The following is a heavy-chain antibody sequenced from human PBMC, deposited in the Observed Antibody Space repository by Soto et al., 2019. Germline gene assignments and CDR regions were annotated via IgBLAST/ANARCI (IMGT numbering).Heavy chain of an antibody. CDR2: IDSSGEK. D-gene: IGHD6-19*01. CDR1: GLSITDSEMG. J-gene: IGHJ5*02. V-gene: IGHV2-26*01. Sequence: QVTLKESGPVLVNPTETLTLRCTVSGLSITDSEMGVRWIRQPPGQPLEWLAHIDSSGEKSYRTFLKSRLAISKDTSKSQIVLTMTNMDPPDTATYYCARRHLAVAVSPWFDPWGQGIPVTVSS. CDR3: ARRHLAVAVSPWFDP.